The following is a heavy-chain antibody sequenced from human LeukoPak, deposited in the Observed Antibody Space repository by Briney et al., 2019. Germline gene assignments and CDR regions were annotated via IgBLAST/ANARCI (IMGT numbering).Heavy chain of an antibody. Sequence: GGSLRLSCAASGFTFSRYGMSWVRQAPGKGLEWVSFISSSSSYIYYADSVKGRFTISRDNAKNSLYLQMNSLRAEDTAVYYCARGTMFPYYFDYWGQGSLVTVSS. CDR2: ISSSSSYI. J-gene: IGHJ4*02. D-gene: IGHD3-10*02. CDR1: GFTFSRYG. CDR3: ARGTMFPYYFDY. V-gene: IGHV3-21*01.